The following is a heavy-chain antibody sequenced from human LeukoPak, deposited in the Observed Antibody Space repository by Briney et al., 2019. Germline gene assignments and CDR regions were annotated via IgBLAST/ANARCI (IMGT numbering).Heavy chain of an antibody. CDR2: IYTSGST. CDR3: ARESGSGRALDY. CDR1: GGSISSYY. Sequence: SETLSLTCTVSGGSISSYYWSWIRQPAGKGPEWIGRIYTSGSTNYNPSLKSLATMSVDTYNNHFSLKLGSVTGADTGVYYCARESGSGRALDYWGQGTLVTVSS. D-gene: IGHD3-10*01. V-gene: IGHV4-4*07. J-gene: IGHJ4*02.